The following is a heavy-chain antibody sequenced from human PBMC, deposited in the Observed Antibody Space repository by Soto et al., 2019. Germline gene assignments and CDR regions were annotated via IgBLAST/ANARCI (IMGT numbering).Heavy chain of an antibody. CDR3: ARVPTGKYGVWNY. D-gene: IGHD2-8*01. J-gene: IGHJ4*02. Sequence: EEQLVESGGGLVQPGGSLRLSCAASGFTFSSYWMHWVRQAPGKGLVWGSRINPGGSITTYADSVKGRFTISRDNAKNTLYLQINSLRGDDTAVYYCARVPTGKYGVWNYWGQGTLVTVSS. V-gene: IGHV3-74*01. CDR1: GFTFSSYW. CDR2: INPGGSIT.